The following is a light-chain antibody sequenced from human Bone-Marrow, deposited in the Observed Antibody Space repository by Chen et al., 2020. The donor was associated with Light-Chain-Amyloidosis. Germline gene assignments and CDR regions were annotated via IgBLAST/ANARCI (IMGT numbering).Light chain of an antibody. J-gene: IGLJ3*02. CDR1: ALPKQY. CDR2: KDN. V-gene: IGLV3-25*03. CDR3: QSTDSTATYGV. Sequence: SYELTQPPSVSVSPGQTARITCSGDALPKQYVYWFQQKPGQAPVLVMYKDNERPSGIPERFSGSSSGTTVTLTISRVQTEDEAGYYCQSTDSTATYGVFGGGTQLTVL.